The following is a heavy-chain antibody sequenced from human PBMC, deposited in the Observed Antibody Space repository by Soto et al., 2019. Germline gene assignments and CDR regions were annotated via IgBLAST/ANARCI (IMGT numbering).Heavy chain of an antibody. D-gene: IGHD3-22*01. V-gene: IGHV4-4*02. CDR1: GGSISSSSW. Sequence: SETLSLTCAVSGGSISSSSWWSWVRQPPGKGLEWIGEIYHSGSTNYNPSLKSRVTISVDKSKNQFSLKLSSVTAADTAVYYCARVPELNYYDSRVNWFDPWGQGTLVTVSS. CDR2: IYHSGST. J-gene: IGHJ5*02. CDR3: ARVPELNYYDSRVNWFDP.